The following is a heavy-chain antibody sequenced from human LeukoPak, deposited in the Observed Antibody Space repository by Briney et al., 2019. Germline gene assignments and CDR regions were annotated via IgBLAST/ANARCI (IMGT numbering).Heavy chain of an antibody. J-gene: IGHJ5*02. CDR3: AGYNWFDP. Sequence: GGSLRLSCVASGFTLSSYSMNWGRQAPGKGLEWVSSISSSFYTYYADSVKGRFTISRDNAKNSLYLQMNSMRAEDTAVYYCAGYNWFDPWGQGTMVAVSS. CDR1: GFTLSSYS. V-gene: IGHV3-21*06. CDR2: ISSSFYT.